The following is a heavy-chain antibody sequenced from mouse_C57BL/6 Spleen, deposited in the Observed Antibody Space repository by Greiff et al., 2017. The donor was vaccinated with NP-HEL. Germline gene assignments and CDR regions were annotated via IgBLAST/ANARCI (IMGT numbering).Heavy chain of an antibody. V-gene: IGHV1-59*01. J-gene: IGHJ4*01. Sequence: QVQLQQPGAELVRPGTSVKLSCKASGYTFTSYWMHWVKQRPGQGLEWIGVIDPSDSYTNYNQKFKGKATLTVDTSSSTAYMQLSSLTSEDSAVYYYAREGGITTVVATRYAMDYWGQGTSVTVSS. CDR2: IDPSDSYT. D-gene: IGHD1-1*01. CDR1: GYTFTSYW. CDR3: AREGGITTVVATRYAMDY.